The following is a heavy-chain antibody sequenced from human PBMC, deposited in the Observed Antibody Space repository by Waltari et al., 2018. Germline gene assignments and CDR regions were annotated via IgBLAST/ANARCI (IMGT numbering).Heavy chain of an antibody. CDR1: GYTLTELS. CDR3: ATPQLYCSSTSCRFDY. CDR2: FDPEDGET. J-gene: IGHJ4*02. V-gene: IGHV1-24*01. D-gene: IGHD2-2*01. Sequence: QVQLVQSGAEVKKPGASVKVSCKVSGYTLTELSMHWVRQAPGKGLEWMGGFDPEDGETIYAQKFQGRVTMTEDTSTDTAYMELSSLRSEDTAVYYCATPQLYCSSTSCRFDYWGQGTLVTVSS.